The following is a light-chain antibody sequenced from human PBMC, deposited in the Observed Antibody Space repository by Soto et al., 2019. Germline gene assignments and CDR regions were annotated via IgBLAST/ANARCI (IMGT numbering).Light chain of an antibody. CDR1: SSDVSDY. CDR3: SSFTSSTAVV. J-gene: IGLJ3*02. CDR2: EVS. V-gene: IGLV2-14*01. Sequence: QSALTQPASVSGSPGRSITISCTGTSSDVSDYVSWYQQHPGKAPKLMIYEVSDRPSGVSDRFSGSKSGNTASLTISGLQAEDEAGYYCSSFTSSTAVVFGGGTKLTVL.